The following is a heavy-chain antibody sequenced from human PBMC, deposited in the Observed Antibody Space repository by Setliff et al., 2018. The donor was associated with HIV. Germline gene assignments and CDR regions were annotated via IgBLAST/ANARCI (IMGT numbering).Heavy chain of an antibody. CDR2: IKQDGSDM. Sequence: GESLKISCVASGLPFYNYWMTWLRRAPGRGLEWVANIKQDGSDMHYIESVKGRFTIFRDNAKNSVFLQMNSLRAEDTAVYYCMRWGLPYAIDYWGQGMLVTVSS. V-gene: IGHV3-7*01. D-gene: IGHD2-21*02. CDR1: GLPFYNYW. CDR3: MRWGLPYAIDY. J-gene: IGHJ4*02.